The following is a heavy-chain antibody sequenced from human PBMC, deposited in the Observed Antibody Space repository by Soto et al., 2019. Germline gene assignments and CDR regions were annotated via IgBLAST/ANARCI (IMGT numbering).Heavy chain of an antibody. Sequence: GGSLRLSCEASGFTFSSHSMHWVRQAPGKGLEWVAVISFDGSYKYYADSVKGRFTISRDNSKNTLYLQMNGLRAEDTAVYYCARGASITVAGTSFDYWGQGTLVTVSS. V-gene: IGHV3-30-3*01. CDR2: ISFDGSYK. D-gene: IGHD6-19*01. J-gene: IGHJ4*02. CDR3: ARGASITVAGTSFDY. CDR1: GFTFSSHS.